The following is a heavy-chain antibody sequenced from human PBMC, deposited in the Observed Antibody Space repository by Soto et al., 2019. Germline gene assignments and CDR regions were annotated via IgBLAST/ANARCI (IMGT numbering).Heavy chain of an antibody. CDR1: GGSISSSSYH. CDR3: ARVYGDADFDY. CDR2: IYYSGST. J-gene: IGHJ4*02. D-gene: IGHD4-17*01. V-gene: IGHV4-39*01. Sequence: TVSGGSISSSSYHWGWIRQPPGKGLEWVGNIYYSGSTHYNPSLKSRVTISVDTSKNQFSLKLSSVTAADTAVYYCARVYGDADFDYWGQGTLVTVSS.